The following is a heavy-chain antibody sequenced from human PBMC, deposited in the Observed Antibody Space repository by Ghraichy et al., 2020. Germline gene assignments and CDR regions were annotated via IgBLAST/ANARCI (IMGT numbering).Heavy chain of an antibody. CDR2: IRYDGSNK. Sequence: GGSLRLSCAASGFTFSSYGMHWVRQAPGKGLEWVAFIRYDGSNKYYADSVKGRFTISRDNSKNTLYLQMNSLRAEDTAVYYCAKGLGDGYNPKGYYYGMDVWGQGTTVTVSS. CDR3: AKGLGDGYNPKGYYYGMDV. V-gene: IGHV3-30*02. CDR1: GFTFSSYG. J-gene: IGHJ6*02. D-gene: IGHD5-24*01.